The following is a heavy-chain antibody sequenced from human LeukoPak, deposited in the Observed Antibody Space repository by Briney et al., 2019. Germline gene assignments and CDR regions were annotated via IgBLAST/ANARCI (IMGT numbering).Heavy chain of an antibody. Sequence: GGSLRLSCAASGFTFSSYGMHWVRQAPRKGLEWVAVISYDGSNKYYADSVKGRFTISRDNSKNTLYLQMNSLRAEDTAVYYCAKVDTREDAFDIWGQGTMVTVSS. J-gene: IGHJ3*02. CDR2: ISYDGSNK. D-gene: IGHD1-26*01. CDR1: GFTFSSYG. V-gene: IGHV3-30*18. CDR3: AKVDTREDAFDI.